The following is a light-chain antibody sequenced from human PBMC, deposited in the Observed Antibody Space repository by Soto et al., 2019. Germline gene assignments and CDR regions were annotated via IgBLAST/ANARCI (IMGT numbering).Light chain of an antibody. V-gene: IGKV1-39*01. Sequence: DIQMTQSPSSLSTSVGDRVTITCRASQSISSYLNWYQQKPGKAPKLLIYDASSLQSGVPSRFSGSGSGTDFTLTISRLQPEDFATYYCQQSYSTPRTFDQGTKVEIK. CDR2: DAS. CDR3: QQSYSTPRT. CDR1: QSISSY. J-gene: IGKJ1*01.